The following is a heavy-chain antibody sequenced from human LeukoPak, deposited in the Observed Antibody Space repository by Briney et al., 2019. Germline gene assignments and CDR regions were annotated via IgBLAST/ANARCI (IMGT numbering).Heavy chain of an antibody. D-gene: IGHD6-19*01. CDR1: GFSFNSYW. CDR2: IKQDGREK. CDR3: ASQGGSGWY. J-gene: IGHJ4*02. V-gene: IGHV3-7*03. Sequence: PGGSLRLSCAASGFSFNSYWMSWVRQAPGKGLEWVANIKQDGREKYYVDSVKGRFTISRDNAKNSLYLQINSLRAEDTAVYYCASQGGSGWYWGQGTLVTVSS.